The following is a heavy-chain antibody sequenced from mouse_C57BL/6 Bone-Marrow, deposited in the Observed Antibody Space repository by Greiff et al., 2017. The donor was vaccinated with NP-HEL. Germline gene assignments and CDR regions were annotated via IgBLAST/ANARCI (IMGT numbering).Heavy chain of an antibody. J-gene: IGHJ2*01. Sequence: VHVKQSGTVLARPGASVKMSCKTSGYTFTSYWMHWVKQRPGQGLEWIGAIYPGNSDTSYNQKFKGKAKLTAVTSASTAYMELSSLTNEDSAVYYCTTRSTMVTTIDYWGQGTTLTVSS. CDR2: IYPGNSDT. CDR3: TTRSTMVTTIDY. CDR1: GYTFTSYW. D-gene: IGHD2-2*01. V-gene: IGHV1-5*01.